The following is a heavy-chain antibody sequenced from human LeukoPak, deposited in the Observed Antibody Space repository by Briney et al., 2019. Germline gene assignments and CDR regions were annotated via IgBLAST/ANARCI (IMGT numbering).Heavy chain of an antibody. Sequence: GGSLRLSCAASGFTFSIYSMNWVRQAPGQGLEWVSSISGSSSHIFYADSVKGRFTISRDNAKNSLYLQMNSLRAEDTAVYYCAKAIQGELDYWGQGTLVTVSS. J-gene: IGHJ4*02. D-gene: IGHD3-16*01. CDR1: GFTFSIYS. CDR2: ISGSSSHI. CDR3: AKAIQGELDY. V-gene: IGHV3-21*01.